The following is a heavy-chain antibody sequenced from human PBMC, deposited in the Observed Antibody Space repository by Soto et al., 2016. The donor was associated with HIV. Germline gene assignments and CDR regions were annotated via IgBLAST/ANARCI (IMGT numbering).Heavy chain of an antibody. CDR2: ITSSSTYI. Sequence: EVQLVESGGGLVKPGGSLRLSCAASRFTFSNYSMDWVRQAPGKGLEWVSSITSSSTYIYYADSVKGRFTISRDNAKNSLSLQINSLRAEDTAVYYCARDPGRDDYIRWFDFWGQGTLGHRLL. CDR1: RFTFSNYS. J-gene: IGHJ5*01. D-gene: IGHD4-4*01. V-gene: IGHV3-21*01. CDR3: ARDPGRDDYIRWFDF.